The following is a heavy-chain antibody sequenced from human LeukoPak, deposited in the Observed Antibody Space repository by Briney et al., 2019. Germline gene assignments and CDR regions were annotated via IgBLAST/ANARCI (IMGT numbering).Heavy chain of an antibody. J-gene: IGHJ4*02. CDR3: AKGHIVVVVAATPFDY. CDR2: ISGSGGST. V-gene: IGHV3-23*01. CDR1: GFTFSSYG. D-gene: IGHD2-15*01. Sequence: GGTLRLSCAASGFTFSSYGMSWVRQAPGKGLEWVSAISGSGGSTYYADSVKGRFTISRDNSKNTLYLQMNSLRAEDTAVYYCAKGHIVVVVAATPFDYWGQGTLVTVSS.